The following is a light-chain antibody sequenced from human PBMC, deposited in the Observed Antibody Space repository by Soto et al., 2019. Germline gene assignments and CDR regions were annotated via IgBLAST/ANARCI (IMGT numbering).Light chain of an antibody. V-gene: IGKV1-39*01. CDR2: AAS. CDR1: QTISNY. CDR3: QQRYNTPIS. J-gene: IGKJ5*01. Sequence: DIELISSAAAPSTYLGDRVTITCRASQTISNYLNWYQQKSGKAHELLVYAASNLQSGVPSRFTGSGSGTHFTLTISGLEPADFATYFCQQRYNTPISFGQGTRLEL.